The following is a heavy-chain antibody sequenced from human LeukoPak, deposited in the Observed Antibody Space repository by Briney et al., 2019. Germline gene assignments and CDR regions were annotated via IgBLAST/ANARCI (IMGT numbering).Heavy chain of an antibody. CDR2: ISSSGSTI. Sequence: GGSLRLSCAASGFTFSDYYMSWIRQAPGKGLEWVSYISSSGSTIYYADSVKGRFTISKDDAKNTVYLQMNSLRAEDTAVYYCARDSVGADDAFDIWGQGTMVTVSS. J-gene: IGHJ3*02. CDR1: GFTFSDYY. V-gene: IGHV3-11*04. CDR3: ARDSVGADDAFDI. D-gene: IGHD1-26*01.